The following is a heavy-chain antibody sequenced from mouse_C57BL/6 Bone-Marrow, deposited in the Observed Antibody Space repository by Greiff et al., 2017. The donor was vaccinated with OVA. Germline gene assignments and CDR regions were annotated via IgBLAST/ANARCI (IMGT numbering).Heavy chain of an antibody. CDR3: AKEVGYSNYRAWFAY. CDR1: GYSFADYN. J-gene: IGHJ3*01. Sequence: VQLQQSGPELVKPGASVKISCKASGYSFADYNMNWVKQSNGKSLEWIGVINPNYGTTSYNQKFKGKATLTVDQSSSTAYMQLNSLTSEDSAVYYGAKEVGYSNYRAWFAYWGQGTLVTVSA. V-gene: IGHV1-39*01. CDR2: INPNYGTT. D-gene: IGHD2-5*01.